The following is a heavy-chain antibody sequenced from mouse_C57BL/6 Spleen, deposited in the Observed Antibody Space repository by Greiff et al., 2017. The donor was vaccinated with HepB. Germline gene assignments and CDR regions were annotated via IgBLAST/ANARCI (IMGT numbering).Heavy chain of an antibody. J-gene: IGHJ1*03. Sequence: EVKVVESGGGLVKPGGSLKLSCAASGFTFSDYGMHWVRQAPEKGLEWVAYISSGSSTIYYADTVKGRFTISRDNAKNTLFLQMTSLRSEDTAMYYCAGGIYYGSSFDVWGTGTTVTVSS. CDR2: ISSGSSTI. CDR1: GFTFSDYG. CDR3: AGGIYYGSSFDV. D-gene: IGHD1-1*01. V-gene: IGHV5-17*01.